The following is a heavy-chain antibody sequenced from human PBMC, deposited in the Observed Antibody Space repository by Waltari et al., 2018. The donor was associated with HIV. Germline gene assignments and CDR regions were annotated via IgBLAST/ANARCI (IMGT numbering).Heavy chain of an antibody. CDR1: GGSMSNYY. V-gene: IGHV4-59*01. J-gene: IGHJ6*02. D-gene: IGHD2-2*01. CDR3: AGWGTIGQFYAMDV. CDR2: IYYRGGT. Sequence: QVQLQESGPGLVKPSETLSLTCTVSGGSMSNYYWSWIRQPPGKGLGWIGYIYYRGGTSYNPSLKSRVTMSGDTSKNQVTLEVRSVTAADTAVYYCAGWGTIGQFYAMDVGGQGTTVTVSS.